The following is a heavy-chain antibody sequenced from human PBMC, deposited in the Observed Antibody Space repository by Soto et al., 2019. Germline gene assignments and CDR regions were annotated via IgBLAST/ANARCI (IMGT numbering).Heavy chain of an antibody. CDR2: ISYDGSIK. J-gene: IGHJ3*02. D-gene: IGHD1-26*01. CDR1: GFTFSSSG. Sequence: QVQLVESGGGVVQPGGSLRLSCAASGFTFSSSGMHWVRQAPGKGLEWVAVISYDGSIKYYADSVRGRFTISRDNSKNTLYLQMNRLRAEDTAVFYCAKVAAATGGIGAFDIWGQGTLVTVSS. V-gene: IGHV3-30*18. CDR3: AKVAAATGGIGAFDI.